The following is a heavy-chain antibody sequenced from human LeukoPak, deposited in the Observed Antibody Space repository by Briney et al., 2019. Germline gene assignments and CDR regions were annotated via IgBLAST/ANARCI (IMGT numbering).Heavy chain of an antibody. V-gene: IGHV3-11*01. J-gene: IGHJ2*01. CDR3: ARDLQVTNCGDDCYPHWYFDF. CDR2: ISNSGNII. Sequence: GGSLRLSCAASGFSFSDHYMSWIRQAPGQGLEWVSHISNSGNIILYADSVKGRFNISMDNAKNSLYLQMNSLRAEDTAMYYCARDLQVTNCGDDCYPHWYFDFWGRGTLVTVSS. D-gene: IGHD2-21*02. CDR1: GFSFSDHY.